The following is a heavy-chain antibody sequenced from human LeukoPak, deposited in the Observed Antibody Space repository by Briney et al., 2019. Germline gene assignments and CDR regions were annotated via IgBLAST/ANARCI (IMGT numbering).Heavy chain of an antibody. CDR1: GGSISSSSYY. V-gene: IGHV4-39*07. CDR2: ICYSGST. J-gene: IGHJ6*03. CDR3: ASGGPYYMGV. D-gene: IGHD3-3*01. Sequence: PSETLSLTCTVSGGSISSSSYYWGWIRQPPGKGLEWIGSICYSGSTYYNPSLKSRVTISVDTSKNQFSLKLSSVTAADTAVYYCASGGPYYMGVWGKGATVTVSS.